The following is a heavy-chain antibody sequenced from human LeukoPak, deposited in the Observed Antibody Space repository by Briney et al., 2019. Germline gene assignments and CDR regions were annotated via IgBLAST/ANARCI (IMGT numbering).Heavy chain of an antibody. CDR1: GGSISSYY. D-gene: IGHD4-17*01. J-gene: IGHJ4*02. V-gene: IGHV4-59*01. CDR3: ASAYYGDYASFDY. CDR2: IYYSGST. Sequence: SETLSLTCTVSGGSISSYYWSWIRQPPGKGLEWIGYIYYSGSTNYNPSLKSRVTISVDTSKNQFSLKLSSVTAADTAVYYCASAYYGDYASFDYWGQGTLVTVSS.